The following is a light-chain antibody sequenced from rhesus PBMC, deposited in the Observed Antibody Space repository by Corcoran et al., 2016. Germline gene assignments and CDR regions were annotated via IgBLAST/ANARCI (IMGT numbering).Light chain of an antibody. Sequence: DIQMTQSPSSLSASVGDTVTITCRASQSISSWLDWYQQKPGKAPKLLIYKASSLQSGVPSRFSGSGSGTDFTLPISSLQPEDFATYYCLQYSSSPPTFGPGTKLDIK. V-gene: IGKV1-22*01. CDR1: QSISSW. J-gene: IGKJ3*01. CDR2: KAS. CDR3: LQYSSSPPT.